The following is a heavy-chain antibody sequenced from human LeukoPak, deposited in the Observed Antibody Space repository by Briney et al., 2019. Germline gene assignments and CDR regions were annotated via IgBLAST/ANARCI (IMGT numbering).Heavy chain of an antibody. V-gene: IGHV1-2*02. CDR1: GYTFTSYD. Sequence: GASVKVSCKASGYTFTSYDINWVRQATGQGLEWMGWMNPNSGGTNYAQKFQGRVTMTRDTSISTAYMELSRLRSDDTAVYYCASLHGGWSYWGQGTLVTVSS. CDR3: ASLHGGWSY. D-gene: IGHD6-19*01. J-gene: IGHJ4*02. CDR2: MNPNSGGT.